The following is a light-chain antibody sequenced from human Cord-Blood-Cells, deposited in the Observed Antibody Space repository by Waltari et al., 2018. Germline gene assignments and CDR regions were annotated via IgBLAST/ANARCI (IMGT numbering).Light chain of an antibody. CDR1: PSISNY. J-gene: IGKJ1*01. CDR3: QKYNSAPQT. Sequence: IQMTQSPSSLSASVGDRVTITFRASPSISNYLAWYQQKPGKVPKLLIYAASTLQSGVPSRFSGSGSGTDFTLTISSLQPEDVAVYYCQKYNSAPQTFGQGTKVEIK. V-gene: IGKV1-27*01. CDR2: AAS.